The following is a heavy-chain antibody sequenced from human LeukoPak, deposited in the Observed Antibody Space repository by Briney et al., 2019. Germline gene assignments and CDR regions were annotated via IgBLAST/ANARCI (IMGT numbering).Heavy chain of an antibody. Sequence: PGRSLRLSCEASGFTFHDHAMHWVRQAPGKGLEWVSGLGWDGGSIGYADSVKGRFTISRDNAKKSLYLQMKSLGVEDTAFYYCARDDAFDLWGQGTMVTVSS. CDR3: ARDDAFDL. V-gene: IGHV3-9*01. CDR1: GFTFHDHA. J-gene: IGHJ3*01. CDR2: LGWDGGSI.